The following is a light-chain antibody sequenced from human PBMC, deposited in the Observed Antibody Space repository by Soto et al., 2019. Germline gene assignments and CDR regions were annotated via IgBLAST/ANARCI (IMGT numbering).Light chain of an antibody. Sequence: EVVLTQSPATLSLSPGERATLSCRASQSVGSYLAWYQHKPGQPPRLLIYDASNRATGIPARFSGSGSGTDFTLTISSLAPEAFAVYYCQQRSNWPPTWTFGQGTKVESK. V-gene: IGKV3-11*01. CDR3: QQRSNWPPTWT. CDR2: DAS. J-gene: IGKJ1*01. CDR1: QSVGSY.